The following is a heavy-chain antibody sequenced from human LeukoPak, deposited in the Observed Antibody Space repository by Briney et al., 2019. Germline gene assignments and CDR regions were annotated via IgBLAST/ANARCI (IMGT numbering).Heavy chain of an antibody. V-gene: IGHV1-2*02. CDR3: ARGNPKTFDSSWYGGDWFDP. J-gene: IGHJ5*02. CDR1: GYTFTVYY. Sequence: ASVTVSCRASGYTFTVYYMHWVRPARGQGGAWMGWINPNSGGTNYAQKFQGRVTMTRDTSITTAYLELSSLRSDDTAVYYCARGNPKTFDSSWYGGDWFDPWGQGTLVTVSS. D-gene: IGHD6-13*01. CDR2: INPNSGGT.